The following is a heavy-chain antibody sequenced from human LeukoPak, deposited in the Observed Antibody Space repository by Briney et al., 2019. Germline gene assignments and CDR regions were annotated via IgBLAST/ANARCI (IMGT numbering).Heavy chain of an antibody. V-gene: IGHV1-69*05. CDR2: IIPIFGTA. Sequence: SVKVSCKASGGTFSSYAISWVRQAPGQGLEWMGGIIPIFGTANYAQKFQGRVTITTDESTSTAYMELSSLRSEDTAVYYCARRDTERITIFGVAGRNYYMDVWGKGTTVTVSS. CDR1: GGTFSSYA. CDR3: ARRDTERITIFGVAGRNYYMDV. J-gene: IGHJ6*03. D-gene: IGHD3-3*01.